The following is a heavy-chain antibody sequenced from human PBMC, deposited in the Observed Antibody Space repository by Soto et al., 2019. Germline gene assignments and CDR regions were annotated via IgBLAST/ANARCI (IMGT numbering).Heavy chain of an antibody. CDR1: GGSVSSGSYY. V-gene: IGHV4-61*01. CDR3: ARGHYYYDSSGYYWSYWFDP. Sequence: QVQLQESGPGLVKPSETLSLTCTVSGGSVSSGSYYWSWIRQPPGKGLEWIGYIYYSGSTNYNPSLKSRVTISVDTSKNQFALKLSSVTAADTAVYYCARGHYYYDSSGYYWSYWFDPWGQGTLVTVSS. J-gene: IGHJ5*02. CDR2: IYYSGST. D-gene: IGHD3-22*01.